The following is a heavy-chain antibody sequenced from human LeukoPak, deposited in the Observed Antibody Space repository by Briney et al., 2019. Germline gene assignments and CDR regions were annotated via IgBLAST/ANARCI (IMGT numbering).Heavy chain of an antibody. CDR1: GFTFTNYN. J-gene: IGHJ4*02. Sequence: GGSLRLSCAASGFTFTNYNMNWVRQAPGKGLEWVSSISSSSSYIYYADSVKGRFTISRDNAKNSLYLQMNSLRAEDTAVYYCARGAHYYYDRSGYSYRDDYWGQGTLVTVSS. CDR3: ARGAHYYYDRSGYSYRDDY. V-gene: IGHV3-21*01. CDR2: ISSSSSYI. D-gene: IGHD3-22*01.